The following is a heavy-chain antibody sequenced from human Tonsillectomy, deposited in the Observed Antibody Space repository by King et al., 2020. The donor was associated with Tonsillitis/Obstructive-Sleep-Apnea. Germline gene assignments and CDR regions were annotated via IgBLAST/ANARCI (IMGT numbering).Heavy chain of an antibody. CDR1: GFTFDDYG. V-gene: IGHV3-20*04. D-gene: IGHD3-3*01. CDR2: INWNGGST. CDR3: ARVGWSGYLTYYYYYYMDV. Sequence: QLGEAGGGVVRPGGSLRLSCAASGFTFDDYGMSWVRQAPGKGLEWVSGINWNGGSTGYADSVKGRFTISRDNAKNSLYLQMNSLRAEDTALYYCARVGWSGYLTYYYYYYMDVWGKGTTVTVSS. J-gene: IGHJ6*03.